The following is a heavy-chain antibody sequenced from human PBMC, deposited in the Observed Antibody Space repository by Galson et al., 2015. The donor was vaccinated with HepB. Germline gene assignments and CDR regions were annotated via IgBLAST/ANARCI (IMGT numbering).Heavy chain of an antibody. Sequence: SLRLSCAASGFTLHNYWMHWVRQAPGRGLVGVSRINRDGSTTGYADSVKGRFTISRGNAKNPLYLQMNSLSVEDTAMYYWTSTVVAQFDYWGQGALVTVSS. CDR2: INRDGSTT. J-gene: IGHJ4*02. CDR1: GFTLHNYW. V-gene: IGHV3-74*01. CDR3: TSTVVAQFDY. D-gene: IGHD4-23*01.